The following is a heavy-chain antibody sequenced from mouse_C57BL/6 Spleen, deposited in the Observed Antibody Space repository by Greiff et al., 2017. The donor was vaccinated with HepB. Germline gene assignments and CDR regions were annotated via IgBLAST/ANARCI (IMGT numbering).Heavy chain of an antibody. CDR2: ISSGSSTI. J-gene: IGHJ3*01. D-gene: IGHD2-3*01. V-gene: IGHV5-17*01. CDR3: ARDDGYYVAWFAY. Sequence: EVKLMESGGGLVKPGGSLKLSCAASGFPFGDYGMHWVRQAPERGLEWVAYISSGSSTIYYADTVKGRFTISRDNAKNTLFLQMTSLRSEDTAMYYCARDDGYYVAWFAYWGQGTLVTVSA. CDR1: GFPFGDYG.